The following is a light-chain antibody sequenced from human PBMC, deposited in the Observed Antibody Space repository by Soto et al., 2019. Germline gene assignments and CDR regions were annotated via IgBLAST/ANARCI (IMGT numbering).Light chain of an antibody. J-gene: IGKJ4*01. Sequence: EIVLTQSPATLSLSPGNRATLSCRASESVSRYLAWYQQKPGQAPRLLIYDASNRATGIPARFSGSGSGTDFTLTITCLEPEDFAVYYCQQRSNWPSTFGGVTKVEIK. CDR1: ESVSRY. V-gene: IGKV3-11*01. CDR2: DAS. CDR3: QQRSNWPST.